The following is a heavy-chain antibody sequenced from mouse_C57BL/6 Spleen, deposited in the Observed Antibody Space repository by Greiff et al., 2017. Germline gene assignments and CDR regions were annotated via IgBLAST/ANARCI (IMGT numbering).Heavy chain of an antibody. CDR3: ARIYDYDRDWFAY. CDR2: IDPEDGET. J-gene: IGHJ3*01. V-gene: IGHV14-2*01. CDR1: GFNIKGYY. D-gene: IGHD2-4*01. Sequence: VQLQQSGAEFVKPGASVKLSCTASGFNIKGYYMHWVKQRTEQGLEWIGRIDPEDGETKYDPKFQGKATITADTSSNTAYLQLSSLTSEDTAVYYCARIYDYDRDWFAYWGQGTLVTVSA.